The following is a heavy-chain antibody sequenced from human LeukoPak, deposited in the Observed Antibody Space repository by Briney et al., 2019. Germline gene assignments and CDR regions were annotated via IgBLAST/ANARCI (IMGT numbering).Heavy chain of an antibody. CDR1: GFTFSDYY. CDR2: ISSSGSTI. V-gene: IGHV3-11*04. Sequence: GGSLRLSCAASGFTFSDYYMSWIRQAPGKGPEWVSYISSSGSTIYYADSVKGRFTISRDNAENSLYLQMNSLRAEDTAVYYCARNFPDYYDSSGYYSSTFDYWGQGTLVTVSS. J-gene: IGHJ4*02. D-gene: IGHD3-22*01. CDR3: ARNFPDYYDSSGYYSSTFDY.